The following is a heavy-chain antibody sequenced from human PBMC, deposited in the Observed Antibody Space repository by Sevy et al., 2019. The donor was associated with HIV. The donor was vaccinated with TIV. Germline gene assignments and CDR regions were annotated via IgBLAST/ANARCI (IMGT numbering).Heavy chain of an antibody. Sequence: SESLSLTCTVSGGSVSRSTYYWGWIRQPPGKGLKWIGSIYYSGSTYYNPSLKSRVTISVDTSKIQFSLKLSSVTAADTSEYYCARHSSMTTVTMNYWGQGTLVTVSS. V-gene: IGHV4-39*01. CDR2: IYYSGST. J-gene: IGHJ4*02. D-gene: IGHD4-17*01. CDR1: GGSVSRSTYY. CDR3: ARHSSMTTVTMNY.